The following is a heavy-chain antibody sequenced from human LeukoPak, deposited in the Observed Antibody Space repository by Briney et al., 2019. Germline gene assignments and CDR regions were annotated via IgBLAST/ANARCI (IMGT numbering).Heavy chain of an antibody. V-gene: IGHV4-4*07. CDR3: ARVYCSGGNCFHFDY. J-gene: IGHJ4*02. Sequence: SETLSLTCTISGGSISGYYWSWMRQPAGKGLDWIGRMYSSGLTDYNPSLKRRATMSLYTSKNQFSLKLSSVTAADTAMYYCARVYCSGGNCFHFDYWGQGTLVTVSS. CDR2: MYSSGLT. D-gene: IGHD2-15*01. CDR1: GGSISGYY.